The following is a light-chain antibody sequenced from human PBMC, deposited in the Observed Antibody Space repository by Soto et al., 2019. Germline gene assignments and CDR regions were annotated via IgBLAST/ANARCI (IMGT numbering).Light chain of an antibody. J-gene: IGLJ2*01. CDR2: DVS. V-gene: IGLV2-11*01. CDR1: SSDVGGHNF. Sequence: QSVLTQPRSVSGSPGQSVTISCTGTSSDVGGHNFVSWYQQHPGKAPKFIIYDVSQRPSGVPYRFSGSKYGNTASLTISGLQAEDKADYYCCSHAGIYTAVLFGGGTKLTVL. CDR3: CSHAGIYTAVL.